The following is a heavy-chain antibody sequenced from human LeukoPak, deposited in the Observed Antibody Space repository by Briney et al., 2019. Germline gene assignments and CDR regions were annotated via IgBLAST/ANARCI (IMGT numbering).Heavy chain of an antibody. D-gene: IGHD4-17*01. CDR1: GGTFCTYS. CDR2: IIPLFGAE. Sequence: SVKISCKASGGTFCTYSLTGGRHAPRERLLWRGGIIPLFGAENYAHKFHGRDTSIADEYTSTPYMQLSSLTSEDTDVYDCARVEARYGDYVIAFDCWGEGTMVGDSS. J-gene: IGHJ3*01. V-gene: IGHV1-69*13. CDR3: ARVEARYGDYVIAFDC.